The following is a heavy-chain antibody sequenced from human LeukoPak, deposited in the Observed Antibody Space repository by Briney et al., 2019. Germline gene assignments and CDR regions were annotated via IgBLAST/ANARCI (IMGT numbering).Heavy chain of an antibody. CDR3: ARDPRRTRWLQLELQYYFDY. CDR1: GFTFSSYA. J-gene: IGHJ4*02. Sequence: GGSLRLSCAASGFTFSSYAMHWVRQAPGKGLEWVAVISYDGSNKYYADSVKGRFTISRDNSKNTLYLQMNSLRAEDTAVYYCARDPRRTRWLQLELQYYFDYWGQGTLVTVSS. D-gene: IGHD5-24*01. V-gene: IGHV3-30-3*01. CDR2: ISYDGSNK.